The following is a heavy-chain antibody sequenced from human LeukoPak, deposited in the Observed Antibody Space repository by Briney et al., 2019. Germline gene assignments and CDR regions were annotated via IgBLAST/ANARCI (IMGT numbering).Heavy chain of an antibody. D-gene: IGHD3-22*01. J-gene: IGHJ4*02. V-gene: IGHV1-69*05. CDR3: ARGRHTSTYYYDSSGYYYGY. Sequence: SVKVSCKASGGTFSSYAISWVRQAPGQGLEWMGGIIPIFGTANYAQKFQGRVTMTRNTSISTAYMELSSLRSEDTAVYYCARGRHTSTYYYDSSGYYYGYWGQGTLVTVSS. CDR2: IIPIFGTA. CDR1: GGTFSSYA.